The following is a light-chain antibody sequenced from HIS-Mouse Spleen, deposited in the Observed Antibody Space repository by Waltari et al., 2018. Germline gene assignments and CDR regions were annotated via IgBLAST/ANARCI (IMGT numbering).Light chain of an antibody. Sequence: DIQITQSPSSLSASVGDRVTITCRASQSSSSYLNWYQQKPGKAPKLLIYAASSLQSGVPSRFSGSGSGTDFTLTISSLQPEDFATYYCQQSYSTPGTFGQGTKVEIK. CDR3: QQSYSTPGT. V-gene: IGKV1-39*01. J-gene: IGKJ1*01. CDR1: QSSSSY. CDR2: AAS.